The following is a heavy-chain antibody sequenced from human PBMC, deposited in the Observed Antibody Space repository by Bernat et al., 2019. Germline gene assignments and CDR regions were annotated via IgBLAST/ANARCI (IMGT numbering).Heavy chain of an antibody. Sequence: QVQLVQSGAEVKKPGASVKVSCKVSGYTLTELSMHWVRQAPGKGLEWMGGFDPEDGETIYAQKFQGRVTMTEDTSTDTDYMELSSLRSDDTAVYYCATFSPGPNRGYYYGGFDYWGQGTLVTVSS. CDR2: FDPEDGET. CDR3: ATFSPGPNRGYYYGGFDY. D-gene: IGHD3-22*01. J-gene: IGHJ4*02. V-gene: IGHV1-24*01. CDR1: GYTLTELS.